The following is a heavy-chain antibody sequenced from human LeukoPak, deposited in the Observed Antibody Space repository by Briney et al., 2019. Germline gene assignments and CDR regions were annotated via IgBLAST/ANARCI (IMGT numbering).Heavy chain of an antibody. CDR1: GGSISSYY. CDR3: ARVRRDSSGYYLDAFDI. J-gene: IGHJ3*02. CDR2: MYYSGST. V-gene: IGHV4-59*01. D-gene: IGHD3-22*01. Sequence: PSETLSLTCTVSGGSISSYYWSWIRQPPGKGLEWIGYMYYSGSTNYNPSLKSRVTISVDMSKNQVSLKLSSVTAADTAVYSCARVRRDSSGYYLDAFDIWGQGTMVTVSS.